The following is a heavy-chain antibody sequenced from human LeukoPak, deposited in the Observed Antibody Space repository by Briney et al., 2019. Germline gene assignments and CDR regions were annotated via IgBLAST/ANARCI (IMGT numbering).Heavy chain of an antibody. D-gene: IGHD6-13*01. CDR1: GFTFSSYS. Sequence: GRCLRLSCAAYGFTFSSYSIGSVRQAPGRGLEWVSSISGSGGSIYYAGSVKGRFTISRDNSKNTLYLQMNSLRAEDTDVYYCAKEGIAAASTYYYYYMDVWCKGTTVTVSS. V-gene: IGHV3-23*01. CDR2: ISGSGGSI. J-gene: IGHJ6*03. CDR3: AKEGIAAASTYYYYYMDV.